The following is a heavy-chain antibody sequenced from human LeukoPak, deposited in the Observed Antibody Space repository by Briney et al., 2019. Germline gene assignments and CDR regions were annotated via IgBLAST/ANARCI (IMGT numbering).Heavy chain of an antibody. D-gene: IGHD6-19*01. CDR1: GYTFTSYY. CDR2: ISAYNGHT. V-gene: IGHV1-18*04. CDR3: ARALAVTGRGPRDFDF. Sequence: RASVKVSCKASGYTFTSYYMHWVRQAPGQGLEWVGWISAYNGHTYYAQKFQGRITMTTDTSTTTAHMELRSLRSDDTAVYYCARALAVTGRGPRDFDFWGRGTLVTVSS. J-gene: IGHJ4*02.